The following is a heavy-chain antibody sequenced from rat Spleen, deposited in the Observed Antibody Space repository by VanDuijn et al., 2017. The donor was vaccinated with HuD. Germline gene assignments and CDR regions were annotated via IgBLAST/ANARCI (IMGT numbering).Heavy chain of an antibody. Sequence: EVQLVESDGGLVQPGRSLKLSCVASGFIFSDHYVAWVRQAPTKGLEWVASISTGGGNTYYRDSVKGRFTISRDNAKSTLYLQMDSLRSEDTATYYCARHLYDGTYFPFAYWGQGTLVTVSS. CDR2: ISTGGGNT. V-gene: IGHV5S23*01. J-gene: IGHJ3*01. CDR3: ARHLYDGTYFPFAY. D-gene: IGHD1-12*02. CDR1: GFIFSDHY.